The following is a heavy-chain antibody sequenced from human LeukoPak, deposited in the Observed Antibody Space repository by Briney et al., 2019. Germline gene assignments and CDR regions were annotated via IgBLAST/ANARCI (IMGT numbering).Heavy chain of an antibody. Sequence: SETLSLTCAVYGGSFSGYYWSWIRQPPGKGLGWIGEINHSGSTNYNPSRKSRVTISVDTSKNQFSLKLSSVTAADTAVYYCARGAHYYDILTGYPRPQYYFDYWGQGTLVTVSS. CDR3: ARGAHYYDILTGYPRPQYYFDY. D-gene: IGHD3-9*01. CDR1: GGSFSGYY. CDR2: INHSGST. J-gene: IGHJ4*02. V-gene: IGHV4-34*01.